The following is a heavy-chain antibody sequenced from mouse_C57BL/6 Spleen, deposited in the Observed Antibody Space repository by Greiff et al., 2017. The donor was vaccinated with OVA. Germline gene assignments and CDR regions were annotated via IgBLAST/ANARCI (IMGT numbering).Heavy chain of an antibody. Sequence: QVQLQQPGAELVRPGTSVKLSCKASGYTFTSYWMHWVKQRPGQGLEWIGVIDPSDSYTNYNQKFKGKATLTVDTSSSTAYMQLSSLTSEDSAVYDCARGGSNSYYFDYWGQGTTLTVSS. D-gene: IGHD2-5*01. CDR3: ARGGSNSYYFDY. J-gene: IGHJ2*01. CDR2: IDPSDSYT. CDR1: GYTFTSYW. V-gene: IGHV1-59*01.